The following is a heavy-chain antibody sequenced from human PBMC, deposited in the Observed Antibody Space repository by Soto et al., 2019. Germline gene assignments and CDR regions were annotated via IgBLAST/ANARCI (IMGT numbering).Heavy chain of an antibody. CDR3: ARGAFWYTTSTTDDAFDV. D-gene: IGHD6-6*01. Sequence: GSLRLSCAASGXQVSSYEMNWVRQAPGKGLEWVAHISHSGATIFYTDSVKGRFTISRDNTNNSLSLQMNSLRAEDTDIYYCARGAFWYTTSTTDDAFDVWGQGTVVTVS. J-gene: IGHJ3*01. V-gene: IGHV3-48*03. CDR1: GXQVSSYE. CDR2: ISHSGATI.